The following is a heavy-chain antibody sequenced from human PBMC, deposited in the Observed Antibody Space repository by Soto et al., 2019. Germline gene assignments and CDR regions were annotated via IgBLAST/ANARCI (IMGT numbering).Heavy chain of an antibody. CDR1: GFTFRNFA. CDR3: VKDRGNFFDY. Sequence: QVQLVESGGGVVQPGRSLRLSCAVSGFTFRNFAMHWVRQAPGKGLEWVAFISYAGSNIYYADSVKGRFTISRDNSRNTLYLQMNSLRAEDTAVYYCVKDRGNFFDYWGQGTQVTVSS. J-gene: IGHJ4*02. CDR2: ISYAGSNI. V-gene: IGHV3-30*18.